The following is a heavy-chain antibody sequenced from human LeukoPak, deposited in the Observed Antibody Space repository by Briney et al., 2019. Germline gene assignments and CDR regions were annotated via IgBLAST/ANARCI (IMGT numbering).Heavy chain of an antibody. Sequence: PSETLSLTCTVSGDSISSGDYCWSWIRQPAGKGLEWIGRISSSGSTNYNPSLKSRVTISVDTSKNQFSLKLSSVTAADTAVYYCASGTNTAMVTNWFDPWGQGTLVTVSS. D-gene: IGHD5-18*01. CDR2: ISSSGST. J-gene: IGHJ5*02. CDR1: GDSISSGDYC. CDR3: ASGTNTAMVTNWFDP. V-gene: IGHV4-61*02.